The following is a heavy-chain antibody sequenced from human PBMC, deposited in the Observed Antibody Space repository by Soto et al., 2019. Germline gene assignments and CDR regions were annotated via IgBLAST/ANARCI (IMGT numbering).Heavy chain of an antibody. CDR1: GFTFSSYG. V-gene: IGHV3-30*18. Sequence: QVQLVEPGGGVVQPGRSLRLSCAASGFTFSSYGMHWVRQAPGKGLEWVAVISYDGSTKYYADSVKGRFTISRDNSKNTLYLQMNSLRAEDTAVYYCAKGTTLTPVDFDYWGQGTLVTVSS. J-gene: IGHJ4*02. CDR3: AKGTTLTPVDFDY. D-gene: IGHD4-17*01. CDR2: ISYDGSTK.